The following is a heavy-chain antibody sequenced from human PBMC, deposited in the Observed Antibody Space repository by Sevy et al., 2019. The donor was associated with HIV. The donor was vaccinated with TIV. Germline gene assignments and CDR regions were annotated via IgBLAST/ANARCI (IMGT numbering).Heavy chain of an antibody. V-gene: IGHV1-24*01. J-gene: IGHJ4*02. Sequence: ASVKVSCKLSGYTLTKLSMHWVRQAPGKGLEWMGGFDPEDDETIYAQNFQGRITMTEDPSTDTAYMELNSLKSEDTAVYYCATTKDYYESSGCPFDYWGQGTLVTVSS. CDR3: ATTKDYYESSGCPFDY. D-gene: IGHD3-22*01. CDR2: FDPEDDET. CDR1: GYTLTKLS.